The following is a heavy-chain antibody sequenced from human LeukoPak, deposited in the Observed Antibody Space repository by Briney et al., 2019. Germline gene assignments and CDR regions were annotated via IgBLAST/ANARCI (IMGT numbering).Heavy chain of an antibody. Sequence: PGRSLRLSCAASGFIFDDYAMHWLRQAPGKGLQWVSGISWNSGSEGYADSVKGRFTISRDNAKNSLHLQMNSLRAEDTAFYYCAKDGRPDTYGIFDLWGHGTLVTVSS. D-gene: IGHD1-1*01. V-gene: IGHV3-9*01. CDR3: AKDGRPDTYGIFDL. J-gene: IGHJ4*01. CDR1: GFIFDDYA. CDR2: ISWNSGSE.